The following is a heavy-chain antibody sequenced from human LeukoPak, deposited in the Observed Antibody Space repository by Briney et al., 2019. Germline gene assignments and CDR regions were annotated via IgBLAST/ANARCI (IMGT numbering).Heavy chain of an antibody. D-gene: IGHD3-22*01. CDR3: ARGGIRKVGTMIVVDPNNWFDP. Sequence: SETLSLTCAVYGGSFSGYYWSWIRQPPGKGLEWIGEINHSGSTNYNPSLKSRVTISVDTSKNQFSLKLSSVTAADTAVYYCARGGIRKVGTMIVVDPNNWFDPWGQGTLVTVSS. CDR2: INHSGST. CDR1: GGSFSGYY. J-gene: IGHJ5*02. V-gene: IGHV4-34*01.